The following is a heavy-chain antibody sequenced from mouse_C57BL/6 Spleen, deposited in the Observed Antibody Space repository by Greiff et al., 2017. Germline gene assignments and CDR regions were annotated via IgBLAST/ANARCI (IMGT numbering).Heavy chain of an antibody. J-gene: IGHJ2*01. CDR1: GFTFSSYA. D-gene: IGHD4-1*01. CDR3: ARDELGGYFDY. Sequence: DVHLVESGGGLVKPGGSLKLPCAASGFTFSSYAMSWVRQTPEKRLEWVATISDGGSYTYYPDNVKGRFTISRDNAKNNLYLQMSHLKSEDTAMYYCARDELGGYFDYWGQGTTLTVSS. CDR2: ISDGGSYT. V-gene: IGHV5-4*01.